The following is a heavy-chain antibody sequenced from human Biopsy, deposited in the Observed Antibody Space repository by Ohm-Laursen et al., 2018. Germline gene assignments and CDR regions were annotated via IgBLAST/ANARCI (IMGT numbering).Heavy chain of an antibody. CDR2: SIPLFNTA. Sequence: ASVKVSCKASGYTFTGQYLHWVRQAPGQGLEWVGSSIPLFNTANYADKFQGRVTLTADKSTTTAYMELSSLRSEGTAIYYCARFPLGAYDDSGSYRAVEHWYFDLWGRGTLVTVSS. CDR3: ARFPLGAYDDSGSYRAVEHWYFDL. J-gene: IGHJ2*01. V-gene: IGHV1-69*06. D-gene: IGHD3-22*01. CDR1: GYTFTGQY.